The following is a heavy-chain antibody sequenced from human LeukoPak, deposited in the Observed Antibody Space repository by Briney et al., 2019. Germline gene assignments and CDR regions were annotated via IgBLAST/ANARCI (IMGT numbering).Heavy chain of an antibody. CDR3: AKRMAGYCSGGSCYSADY. Sequence: GGSLRLSCAASGFTFSSSAMSWVRQAPGKGREWVSGISGSGGSTYYADSVKGRFTMSRDNSKNTLYLQMNSLRAEDTALYYCAKRMAGYCSGGSCYSADYWGQGTLVTVSS. D-gene: IGHD2-15*01. V-gene: IGHV3-23*01. CDR1: GFTFSSSA. J-gene: IGHJ4*02. CDR2: ISGSGGST.